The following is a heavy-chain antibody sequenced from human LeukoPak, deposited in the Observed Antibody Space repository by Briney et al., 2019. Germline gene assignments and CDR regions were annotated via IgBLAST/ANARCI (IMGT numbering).Heavy chain of an antibody. V-gene: IGHV3-48*01. CDR1: GFTISTYS. J-gene: IGHJ5*02. CDR2: ISSSSNTI. Sequence: GGSLRLSCEGSGFTISTYSMNWVRQAPGKGLEWVSYISSSSNTIYYADSVKGRFTISRDYAKNSLYLQMNSLRAEDTAVYYCARDFYDFWSGSIRFDPWGQGTLVTVSS. D-gene: IGHD3-3*01. CDR3: ARDFYDFWSGSIRFDP.